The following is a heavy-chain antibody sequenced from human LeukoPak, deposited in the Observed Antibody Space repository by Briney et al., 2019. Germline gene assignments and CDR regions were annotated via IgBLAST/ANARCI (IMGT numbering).Heavy chain of an antibody. CDR3: ATQSSGWSSSFDY. J-gene: IGHJ4*02. Sequence: GGSLRLSCAASGFTFSSYPMSWVRQAPGKGLEWVSAISGSGGSTYYADSVKGRFTISRDNSKNTLFLQLNSLRAEDTAVYYCATQSSGWSSSFDYWGRGTLVAVSS. D-gene: IGHD6-19*01. CDR1: GFTFSSYP. CDR2: ISGSGGST. V-gene: IGHV3-23*01.